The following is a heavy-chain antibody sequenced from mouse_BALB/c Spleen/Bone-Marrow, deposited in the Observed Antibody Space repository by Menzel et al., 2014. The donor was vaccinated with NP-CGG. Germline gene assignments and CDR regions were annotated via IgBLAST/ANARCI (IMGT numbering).Heavy chain of an antibody. Sequence: EVQLVESGGGLVQPKGSLKLSCATSGFTFNTNAMNWVRQAPGKGLEWVARIRSKSNNYATYYADSVKDRFTISRDDSQSMLYLQMNNLKTEDTAMYYCVRDGSSFYTMDYWGQGTSVTVSS. J-gene: IGHJ4*01. V-gene: IGHV10S3*01. CDR3: VRDGSSFYTMDY. CDR2: IRSKSNNYAT. D-gene: IGHD1-1*01. CDR1: GFTFNTNA.